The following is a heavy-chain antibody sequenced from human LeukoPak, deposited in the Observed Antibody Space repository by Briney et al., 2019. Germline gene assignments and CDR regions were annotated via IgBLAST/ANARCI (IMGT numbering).Heavy chain of an antibody. J-gene: IGHJ4*02. Sequence: PSETLSLTCAVYGGSFSGYYWSWIRQPPGKGLEWIGEINHSGSTNYNPSLKSRVTISVDASKNQFSLKLSSVTAADTAVYYCARGQGYSYGLSFFDYWGQGTLVTVSS. CDR1: GGSFSGYY. V-gene: IGHV4-34*01. D-gene: IGHD5-18*01. CDR3: ARGQGYSYGLSFFDY. CDR2: INHSGST.